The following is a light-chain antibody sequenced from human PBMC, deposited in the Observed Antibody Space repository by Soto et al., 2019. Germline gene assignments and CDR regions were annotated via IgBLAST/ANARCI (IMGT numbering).Light chain of an antibody. CDR3: QQRSNWPPFT. J-gene: IGKJ3*01. V-gene: IGKV3-11*01. Sequence: EIVLTQSPATLSLSPGERATLSCRASQSVSSYLAWYQQKPGQAPRLLIYDASNRAPGIPASFSGSGSGTAFTPTTTSLAPVDFAVYYGQQRSNWPPFTFGPGTKVDIK. CDR2: DAS. CDR1: QSVSSY.